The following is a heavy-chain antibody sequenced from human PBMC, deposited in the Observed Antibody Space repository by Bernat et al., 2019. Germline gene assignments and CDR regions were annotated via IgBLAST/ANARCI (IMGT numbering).Heavy chain of an antibody. CDR3: APIGYCTNGVCPFDY. CDR1: GGTFSSYA. J-gene: IGHJ4*02. Sequence: QVQLVQSGAEVKKPGSSVKVSCKASGGTFSSYAISWVRQAPGQGLEWMGRIIPILGIANYAQKFQGRVTITADKSTSTAYMELSSLRSEDTAVYYCAPIGYCTNGVCPFDYWGQGTLVTVSS. D-gene: IGHD2-8*01. CDR2: IIPILGIA. V-gene: IGHV1-69*04.